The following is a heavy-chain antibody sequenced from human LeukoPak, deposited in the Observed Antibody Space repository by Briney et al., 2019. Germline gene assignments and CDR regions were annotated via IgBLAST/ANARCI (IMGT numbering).Heavy chain of an antibody. V-gene: IGHV3-11*04. CDR2: ISASGTSI. J-gene: IGHJ4*02. Sequence: GGSLRLSCAGSGFTFSDYFLTWIRQAPGKGLEWVSGISASGTSIHYADSVKGRFTISRDISKNTLYLQMNSLRAEDPAVYYCAKDRVFELWFEEASPYYFDYWGQGTLVTVSS. D-gene: IGHD3-10*01. CDR3: AKDRVFELWFEEASPYYFDY. CDR1: GFTFSDYF.